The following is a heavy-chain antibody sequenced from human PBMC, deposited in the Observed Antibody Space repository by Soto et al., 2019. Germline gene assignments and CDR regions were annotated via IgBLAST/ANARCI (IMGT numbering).Heavy chain of an antibody. Sequence: VQMVQSGAEVKEPGSSVKVSCTHSGDTFSHYGMSWVRQAPGQGLEWMGSLAPISGSPNYAGRFEGRLTISADAGTSTMYMELRSLKYDDTAVYYCARIGVGSRRWGQGTMVTVSS. CDR3: ARIGVGSRR. J-gene: IGHJ3*01. V-gene: IGHV1-69*18. CDR1: GDTFSHYG. CDR2: LAPISGSP. D-gene: IGHD1-26*01.